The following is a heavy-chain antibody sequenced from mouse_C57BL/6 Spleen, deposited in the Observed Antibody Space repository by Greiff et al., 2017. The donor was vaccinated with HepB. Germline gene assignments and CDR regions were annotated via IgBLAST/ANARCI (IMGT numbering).Heavy chain of an antibody. CDR1: GYSITSGYY. CDR3: ALIYYDYDGPFDY. CDR2: ISYDGSN. J-gene: IGHJ2*01. D-gene: IGHD2-4*01. V-gene: IGHV3-6*01. Sequence: ESGPGLVKPSQSLSLTCSVTGYSITSGYYWNWIRQFPGNKLEWMGYISYDGSNNYNPSLKNRISITRDTSKNQFFLKLNSVTTEDTATYYCALIYYDYDGPFDYWGQGTTLTVSS.